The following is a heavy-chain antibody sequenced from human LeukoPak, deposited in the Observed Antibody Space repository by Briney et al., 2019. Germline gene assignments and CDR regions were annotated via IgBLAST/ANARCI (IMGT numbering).Heavy chain of an antibody. CDR3: AKDPRYCSSTSCYTGIEAFDI. V-gene: IGHV3-23*01. CDR2: ISGSGGST. J-gene: IGHJ3*02. Sequence: GGSLRLSCAASGFTFSSYAMSWVRQAPGKGLEWVSAISGSGGSTYHADSVKGRFTISRDNSKNTLYLQMNSLRAEDTAVYYCAKDPRYCSSTSCYTGIEAFDIWGQGTMVTVSS. CDR1: GFTFSSYA. D-gene: IGHD2-2*02.